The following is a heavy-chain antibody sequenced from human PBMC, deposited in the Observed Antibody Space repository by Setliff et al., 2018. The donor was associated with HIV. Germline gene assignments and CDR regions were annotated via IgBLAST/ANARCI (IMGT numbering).Heavy chain of an antibody. CDR3: ARQITMVRGVYQPYYYYYMDV. D-gene: IGHD3-10*01. CDR1: GGSISSYY. J-gene: IGHJ6*03. Sequence: PSETLSLTCTVSGGSISSYYWSWIRQPPGKGLEWIGYIYYSGSTNYNPSLKGRVTISVDTSKNQFSLKLSSVTAADTAVYYCARQITMVRGVYQPYYYYYMDVWGKGTTVTVSS. CDR2: IYYSGST. V-gene: IGHV4-59*08.